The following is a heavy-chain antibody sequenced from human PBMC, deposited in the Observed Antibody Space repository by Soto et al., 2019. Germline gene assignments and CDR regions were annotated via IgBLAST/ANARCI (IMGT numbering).Heavy chain of an antibody. D-gene: IGHD4-4*01. CDR3: ARDSYTRY. V-gene: IGHV1-18*01. CDR2: ISAYNGST. J-gene: IGHJ4*02. CDR1: GYTFTSYG. Sequence: GASVKVSCKASGYTFTSYGISWVRQAPGQGLEWMGWISAYNGSTYYADSVKGRFTISRDDSKNTLYLQILSLRAEDTAVYYCARDSYTRYWGQGTLVTVSS.